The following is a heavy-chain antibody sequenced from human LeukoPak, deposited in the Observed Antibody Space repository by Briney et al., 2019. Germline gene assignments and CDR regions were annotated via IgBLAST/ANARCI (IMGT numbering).Heavy chain of an antibody. CDR1: GFTFSSYA. CDR3: ARDGEDIVVVPAAHQHYYYYMDV. D-gene: IGHD2-2*01. CDR2: ISYDGSNK. Sequence: GGSLRLSCAASGFTFSSYAMHWVRQAPGKGLEWVAVISYDGSNKYYADSVKGRFTISRDNSKNTLYLQMNSLRAEDTAVYYCARDGEDIVVVPAAHQHYYYYMDVWGKGTTVTVSS. J-gene: IGHJ6*03. V-gene: IGHV3-30*04.